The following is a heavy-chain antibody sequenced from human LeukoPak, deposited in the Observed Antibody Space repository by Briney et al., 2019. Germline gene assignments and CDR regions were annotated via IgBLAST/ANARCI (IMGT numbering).Heavy chain of an antibody. D-gene: IGHD2-2*01. V-gene: IGHV3-23*01. Sequence: GGSLRLSCAASGFTFSNYAVAWVRQAPGKGLEWVSVISGRGVNIYYADSVKGRFTISRDNSKNVLYLQMNSLRAEDTAVYYCANGVLPAAILGTFQHWGQGTLVTVSS. J-gene: IGHJ1*01. CDR2: ISGRGVNI. CDR3: ANGVLPAAILGTFQH. CDR1: GFTFSNYA.